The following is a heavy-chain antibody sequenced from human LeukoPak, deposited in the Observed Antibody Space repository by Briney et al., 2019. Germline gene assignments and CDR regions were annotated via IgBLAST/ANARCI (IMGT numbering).Heavy chain of an antibody. J-gene: IGHJ6*03. D-gene: IGHD6-19*01. CDR1: GFTFSSYG. CDR2: IRSKAYGGTT. V-gene: IGHV3-49*04. CDR3: TRDSRSSGWRALSYMDV. Sequence: GGSLRLSCAASGFTFSSYGMHWVRQAPGKGLEWVGFIRSKAYGGTTEYAASVKGRFTISRDDSKSIAYLQMNSLKTEDTAVYYCTRDSRSSGWRALSYMDVWGKGTTVTVSS.